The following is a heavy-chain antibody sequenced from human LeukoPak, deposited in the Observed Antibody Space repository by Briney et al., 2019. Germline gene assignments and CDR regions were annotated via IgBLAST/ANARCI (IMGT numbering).Heavy chain of an antibody. Sequence: PGGSLRLSCAASGFTFSSYAMHCVRQAPGKGLEGVAVISYDGSNKYYADSVKGRFTISRDNSKNTLYLQMNSLRAEDTAVHYCAKESVVVIDYFDYWGQGTLVTVSS. D-gene: IGHD3-22*01. CDR1: GFTFSSYA. J-gene: IGHJ4*02. CDR2: ISYDGSNK. V-gene: IGHV3-30-3*01. CDR3: AKESVVVIDYFDY.